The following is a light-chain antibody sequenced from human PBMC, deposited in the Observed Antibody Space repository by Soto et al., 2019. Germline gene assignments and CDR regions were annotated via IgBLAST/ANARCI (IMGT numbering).Light chain of an antibody. J-gene: IGLJ3*02. CDR2: EVS. CDR3: SSYTSSANWV. V-gene: IGLV2-14*01. CDR1: SSDVDGYNY. Sequence: QSALTQPASVSGSPGQSITISCTGTSSDVDGYNYVSWYQQHPGKAPKLMIYEVSNRPSGVSNRFSGSKSGNTASLTISGLQAEDEADYYCSSYTSSANWVFGGGTKLTVL.